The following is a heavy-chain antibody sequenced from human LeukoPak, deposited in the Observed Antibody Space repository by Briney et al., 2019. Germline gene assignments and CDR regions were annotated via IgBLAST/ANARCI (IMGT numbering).Heavy chain of an antibody. J-gene: IGHJ3*02. CDR3: AKTIAARPDDAFDI. Sequence: GGSLRLSCAASGFTFSSYGMHWVRQAPGKGLEWVAVISYDGSNKYYADSVKGRFTISRDNSKNTLYLQMNSLRAEDMALYYCAKTIAARPDDAFDIWGQGTMVTVSS. D-gene: IGHD6-6*01. V-gene: IGHV3-30*18. CDR2: ISYDGSNK. CDR1: GFTFSSYG.